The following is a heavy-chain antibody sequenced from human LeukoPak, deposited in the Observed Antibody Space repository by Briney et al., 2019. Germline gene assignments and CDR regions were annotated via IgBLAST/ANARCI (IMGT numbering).Heavy chain of an antibody. V-gene: IGHV3-72*01. Sequence: GGSLRLSCAASGFTSSDHVMDWVRQAPGKGLESVGRRSEKVTSYTTKYAAPVKDRLTMSRDGSKNSPHLQMNSLRTEDTAVYYCVFMIRGVGYWGQGALVTGSS. J-gene: IGHJ4*02. CDR2: RSEKVTSYTT. CDR3: VFMIRGVGY. CDR1: GFTSSDHV. D-gene: IGHD3-10*01.